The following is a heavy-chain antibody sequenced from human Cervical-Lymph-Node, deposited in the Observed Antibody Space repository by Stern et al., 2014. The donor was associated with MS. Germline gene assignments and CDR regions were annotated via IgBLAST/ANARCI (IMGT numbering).Heavy chain of an antibody. CDR2: IYYSGST. D-gene: IGHD1-26*01. CDR1: GGSISSGGSS. V-gene: IGHV4-31*03. CDR3: ARFLSGSYYSYWFDP. J-gene: IGHJ5*02. Sequence: QVKLGESGPGLVKPSQTLSLTCTVSGGSISSGGSSWSWIRQHPGKGLAGLGYIYYSGSTYYNPSLKSRVTISVDTSKNQFSLKLSSVTAADTAVYYCARFLSGSYYSYWFDPWGQGTLVTVSS.